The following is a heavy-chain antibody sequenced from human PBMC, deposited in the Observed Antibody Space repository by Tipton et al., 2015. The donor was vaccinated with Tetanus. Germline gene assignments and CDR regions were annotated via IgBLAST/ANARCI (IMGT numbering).Heavy chain of an antibody. CDR2: VYYTGGN. Sequence: LRLSCTVSGDSVSGYYWSWIRQPPGKGLEWIGYVYYTGGNNHNLSLKNRGTISTDRSKNQTFLQLISVIAVDTAVYFCAGVTAQRTELYFDHWGQGTLVTVSS. V-gene: IGHV4-59*02. J-gene: IGHJ4*02. D-gene: IGHD6-13*01. CDR3: AGVTAQRTELYFDH. CDR1: GDSVSGYY.